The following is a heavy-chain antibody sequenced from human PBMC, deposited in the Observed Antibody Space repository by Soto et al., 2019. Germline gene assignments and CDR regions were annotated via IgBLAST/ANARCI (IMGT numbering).Heavy chain of an antibody. CDR3: ARDTRLEAAAGPSWFDP. D-gene: IGHD6-13*01. CDR2: ISAYNGNT. Sequence: GTSVKVSCKASGYTSTSYGISWVLQAPGQGLEWMGWISAYNGNTNYAQKLQGRVTMTTDTSTSTAYMELRSLRSDDTAVYYCARDTRLEAAAGPSWFDPWGQGTLVTVSS. CDR1: GYTSTSYG. V-gene: IGHV1-18*04. J-gene: IGHJ5*02.